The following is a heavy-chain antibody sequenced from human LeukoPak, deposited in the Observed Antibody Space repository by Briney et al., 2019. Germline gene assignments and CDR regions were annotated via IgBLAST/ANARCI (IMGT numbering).Heavy chain of an antibody. Sequence: SETLSLTCTVSGGSISSYYWSWIRQPAGKGLEWIGRIYTSGSTNYNPSLKSRVTMSVGTSKNQFSLKLSSVTAADTAVYYCARVGPDCSSTSCYVNEYFQHWGQGTLVTVSS. J-gene: IGHJ1*01. V-gene: IGHV4-4*07. D-gene: IGHD2-2*01. CDR3: ARVGPDCSSTSCYVNEYFQH. CDR2: IYTSGST. CDR1: GGSISSYY.